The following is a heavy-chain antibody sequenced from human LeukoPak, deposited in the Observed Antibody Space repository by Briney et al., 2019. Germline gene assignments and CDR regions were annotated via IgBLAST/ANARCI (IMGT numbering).Heavy chain of an antibody. J-gene: IGHJ6*03. D-gene: IGHD3-3*01. CDR3: ARASSLYYDFWSGYDSHSTYYMDV. V-gene: IGHV1-2*02. CDR2: INPNSGGT. CDR1: GYTFTGYY. Sequence: GASVKVSCKASGYTFTGYYMHWVRQAPGQGLEWMGWINPNSGGTNYAQKFQGRVTMTRDTSISTAYMELSRLRSDDTAVYYCARASSLYYDFWSGYDSHSTYYMDVWGKGTTVTVSS.